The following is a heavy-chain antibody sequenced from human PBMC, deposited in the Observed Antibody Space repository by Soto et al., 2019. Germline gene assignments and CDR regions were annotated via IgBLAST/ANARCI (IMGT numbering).Heavy chain of an antibody. CDR3: SIGSWSAETFDV. V-gene: IGHV1-69*02. J-gene: IGHJ3*01. CDR1: GGTFSTYT. CDR2: IIPMLTVT. D-gene: IGHD2-2*01. Sequence: QVHLEQSGAEVKKPGSSVKVSCKAAGGTFSTYTLIWVRQAPGQGLEWMGRIIPMLTVTNSAQKFQGRVTLTADKSTSTAFMELTSLTSDDTAVYYCSIGSWSAETFDVWGQGTWSPSLQ.